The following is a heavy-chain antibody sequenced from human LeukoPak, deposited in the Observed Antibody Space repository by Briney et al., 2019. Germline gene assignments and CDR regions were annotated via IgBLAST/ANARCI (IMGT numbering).Heavy chain of an antibody. D-gene: IGHD2-15*01. CDR1: GFTFSTYG. J-gene: IGHJ5*02. CDR2: IRSDGTSK. V-gene: IGHV3-30*02. Sequence: GGSLRLSCAASGFTFSTYGMHWVRQAPGKGLEWVAFIRSDGTSKYYTDSVKGRFTISRDNSKNTLYLQMNSLRAEDTAVYYCAKGPLPSTRDPWGQGTLVTVSS. CDR3: AKGPLPSTRDP.